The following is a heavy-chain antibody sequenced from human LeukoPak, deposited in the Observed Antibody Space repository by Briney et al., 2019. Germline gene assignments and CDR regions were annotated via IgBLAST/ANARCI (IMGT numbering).Heavy chain of an antibody. CDR3: ARASSWLGDWFDP. Sequence: KPSQTLSLTCTVSGASISSYYWSWIRQPPGKGLEWIGYIFYSGSPNYNPSLKSRVTISVETSKNQFSLKLSSVTAADTAVYHCARASSWLGDWFDPWGQGTLVTVSS. CDR1: GASISSYY. V-gene: IGHV4-59*01. D-gene: IGHD3-10*01. J-gene: IGHJ5*02. CDR2: IFYSGSP.